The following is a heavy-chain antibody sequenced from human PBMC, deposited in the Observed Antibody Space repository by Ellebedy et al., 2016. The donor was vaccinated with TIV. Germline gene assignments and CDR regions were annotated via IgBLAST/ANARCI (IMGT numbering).Heavy chain of an antibody. CDR2: INHSGST. V-gene: IGHV4-34*01. J-gene: IGHJ6*02. CDR3: ARDAVSFSYGPSYYYDMDV. Sequence: MPSETLSLTCAVYGESFTTHYWSWIRQTPGKALEWIGEINHSGSTNYMPSLKSRVTISVDTSKNQFSLNLTSVTAADTAVYYCARDAVSFSYGPSYYYDMDVWGQGTTVTVSS. D-gene: IGHD5-18*01. CDR1: GESFTTHY.